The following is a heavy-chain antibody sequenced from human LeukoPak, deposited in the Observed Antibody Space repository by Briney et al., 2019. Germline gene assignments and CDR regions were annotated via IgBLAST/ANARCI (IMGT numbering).Heavy chain of an antibody. V-gene: IGHV3-7*01. CDR3: AREGRPNAFDI. CDR2: INQDGGDK. J-gene: IGHJ3*02. Sequence: PGGSLRLSCAASGFTFSSYWMSWVRQAPGKGLEWVANINQDGGDKYYVDSVKGRFTISRDNAKNSLYLQMNSLRAEDTAVYYCAREGRPNAFDIWGQGTMVTVSS. CDR1: GFTFSSYW.